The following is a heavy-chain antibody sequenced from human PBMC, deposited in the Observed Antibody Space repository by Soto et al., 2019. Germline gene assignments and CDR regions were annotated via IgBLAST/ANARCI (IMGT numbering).Heavy chain of an antibody. CDR3: ARDSSVVPAAITFDFWSGPKGFDP. D-gene: IGHD3-3*01. Sequence: GGSLRLSCAASGVTFSSYAMHWVRQAPGKGLEWVAVISYDGSNKYYADSVKGRFTISRDNSKNTLYLQMNSLRAEDTAVYYCARDSSVVPAAITFDFWSGPKGFDPWGQGTLVTVSS. J-gene: IGHJ5*02. CDR1: GVTFSSYA. V-gene: IGHV3-30-3*01. CDR2: ISYDGSNK.